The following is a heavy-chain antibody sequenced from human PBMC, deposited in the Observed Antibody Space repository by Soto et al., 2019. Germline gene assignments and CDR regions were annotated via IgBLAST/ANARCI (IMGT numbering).Heavy chain of an antibody. CDR2: IFYSGTT. J-gene: IGHJ2*01. V-gene: IGHV4-39*01. CDR3: ATTGPYDILTYWDFDL. D-gene: IGHD3-9*01. Sequence: QLQLQESGPGLVKPSETLSLTCTVSGDSISSISYYWVWIRQPPGRGLAWIGSIFYSGTTYYNPSLKSRVTISIDTSKNQFSLKLTSVTAADTAVYYCATTGPYDILTYWDFDLWGRGTLVTVSS. CDR1: GDSISSISYY.